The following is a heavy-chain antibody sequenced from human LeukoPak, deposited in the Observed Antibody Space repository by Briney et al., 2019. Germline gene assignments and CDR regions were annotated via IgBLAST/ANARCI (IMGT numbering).Heavy chain of an antibody. CDR1: GFTFSSYA. Sequence: GGSLRLSCAASGFTFSSYAMCWVRQAPGKGLEWVSAISGSGGSTYYGDSVKGRFTISRDNSKNTLYLQMNSLRAEDTAVYYCAKGSGYSYGYFDYWGQGTLVTVSS. CDR2: ISGSGGST. D-gene: IGHD5-18*01. V-gene: IGHV3-23*01. J-gene: IGHJ4*02. CDR3: AKGSGYSYGYFDY.